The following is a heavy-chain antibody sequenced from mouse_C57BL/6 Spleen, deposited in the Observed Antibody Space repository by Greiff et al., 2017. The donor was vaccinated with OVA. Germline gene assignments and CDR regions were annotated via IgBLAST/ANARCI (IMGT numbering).Heavy chain of an antibody. CDR3: AGGYDYDASYYAMDY. V-gene: IGHV1-53*01. D-gene: IGHD2-4*01. Sequence: QVHVKQPGTELVKPGASVKLSCKASGYTFTSYWMHWVKQRPGQGLEWIGNINPSNGGTNYNEKFKSKATLTVDKSSSTAYMQLSSLTSEDSAVYYCAGGYDYDASYYAMDYWGQGTSVTVSS. CDR1: GYTFTSYW. J-gene: IGHJ4*01. CDR2: INPSNGGT.